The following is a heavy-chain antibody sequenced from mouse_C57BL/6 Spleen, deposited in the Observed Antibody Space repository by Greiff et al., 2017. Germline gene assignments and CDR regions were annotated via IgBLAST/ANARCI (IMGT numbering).Heavy chain of an antibody. V-gene: IGHV1-69*01. Sequence: QVQLQQSGAELVMPGASVKLSCKASGYTFTSYWMHWVKQRPGQGLEWIGEIDPSDSYTNYNQKFKGKSTLTVDKSSSTAYMQLSSLSSEDSAVYYCAVYYGSSPAWFAYWGQGTLVTVSA. CDR1: GYTFTSYW. D-gene: IGHD1-1*01. J-gene: IGHJ3*01. CDR3: AVYYGSSPAWFAY. CDR2: IDPSDSYT.